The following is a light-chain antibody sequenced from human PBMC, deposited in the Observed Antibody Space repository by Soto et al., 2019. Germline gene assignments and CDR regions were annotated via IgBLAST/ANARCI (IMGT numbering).Light chain of an antibody. Sequence: QTVVTQESSLTVSPGGTVTLTCGSSTGGVTSGHYPYWFQQRPGQAPRTLIYDTSNKHSWTPARFSGSLLGGKAALTLSGVQPEDEAEYYCLLSYSDAVIFGGGTKVTVL. CDR2: DTS. J-gene: IGLJ2*01. V-gene: IGLV7-46*01. CDR3: LLSYSDAVI. CDR1: TGGVTSGHY.